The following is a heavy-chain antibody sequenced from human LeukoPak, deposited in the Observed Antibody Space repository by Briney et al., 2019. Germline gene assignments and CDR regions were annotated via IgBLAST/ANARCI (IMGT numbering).Heavy chain of an antibody. V-gene: IGHV3-48*04. J-gene: IGHJ6*03. CDR2: ISGSGSTM. CDR1: GFVFSTYS. D-gene: IGHD6-19*01. CDR3: ARSSGWYHRGPDYYYYYMDV. Sequence: GGSLRLSCTASGFVFSTYSMNWVRQAPGKGLEWISWISGSGSTMYYADSVKSRFTISRDNAKNSLYLQMNSLRAEDTAVYYCARSSGWYHRGPDYYYYYMDVWGKGTTVTVS.